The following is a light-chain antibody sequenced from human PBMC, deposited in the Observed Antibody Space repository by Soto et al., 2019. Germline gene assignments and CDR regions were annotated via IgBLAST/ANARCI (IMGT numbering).Light chain of an antibody. CDR2: DAS. Sequence: EIVLTQSPATLSVSPGERATLSCRASQSVSGDLAWYHHKPGQAPRLLIYDASTRALDTPARFAGSGAGTEFALTISSRQSEDFAVYVCQQYNNWPITFGQGTRLEIK. CDR3: QQYNNWPIT. J-gene: IGKJ5*01. CDR1: QSVSGD. V-gene: IGKV3-15*01.